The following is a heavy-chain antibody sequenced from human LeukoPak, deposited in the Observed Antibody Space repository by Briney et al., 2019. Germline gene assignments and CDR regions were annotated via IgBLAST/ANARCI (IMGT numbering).Heavy chain of an antibody. D-gene: IGHD2-2*01. CDR3: ASSTGMDV. J-gene: IGHJ6*04. Sequence: GGSLRLSCAAPGFTFSSYWMSWVRQAPGKGLEWVANIKQDGSEKYYVDSVKGRFTISRDNAKNSLYLQMNSLRAEDTAVYYCASSTGMDVWGKGTTVTVSS. V-gene: IGHV3-7*01. CDR1: GFTFSSYW. CDR2: IKQDGSEK.